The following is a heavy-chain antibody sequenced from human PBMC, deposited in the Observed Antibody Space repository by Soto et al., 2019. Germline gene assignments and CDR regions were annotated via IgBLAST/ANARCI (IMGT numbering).Heavy chain of an antibody. V-gene: IGHV4-30-2*01. Sequence: SETLSLTCAVSGGSISSGGYSWRWIRQPPGKGLEWIGYIYHSGSTYYNPSLKSRVTISVDRSKNQFSLKLSSVTAADTAVYYCARFGGQYGYYYGMDVRGQGTTVTVSS. CDR3: ARFGGQYGYYYGMDV. J-gene: IGHJ6*02. D-gene: IGHD3-16*01. CDR2: IYHSGST. CDR1: GGSISSGGYS.